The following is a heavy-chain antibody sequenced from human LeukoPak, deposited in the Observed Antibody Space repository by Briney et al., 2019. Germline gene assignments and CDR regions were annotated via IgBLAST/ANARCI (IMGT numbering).Heavy chain of an antibody. Sequence: GGSLRLSCVASGFTFNNNWMHWVRQAPGKGLVWVSRINNDGSTTSYADSVKGRFTISRDNAKNTLYLQMNSLRAEDTAVYYCARGSSSRKANWFDPWGQGTLVTVSS. CDR2: INNDGSTT. V-gene: IGHV3-74*01. CDR3: ARGSSSRKANWFDP. D-gene: IGHD2-2*01. J-gene: IGHJ5*02. CDR1: GFTFNNNW.